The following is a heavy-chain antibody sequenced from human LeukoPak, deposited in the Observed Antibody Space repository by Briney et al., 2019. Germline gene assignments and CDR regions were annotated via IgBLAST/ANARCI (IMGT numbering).Heavy chain of an antibody. CDR2: ISWNSGSI. CDR1: GFTFDDYA. J-gene: IGHJ3*02. V-gene: IGHV3-9*01. D-gene: IGHD7-27*01. Sequence: GGSLRLSCAASGFTFDDYAMHWVRQAPGKGLEWVSGISWNSGSIGYADSVKGRFTISRGNAKNSLYLQMNSLRAEDTALYYCAKDSGRTGDAFDIWGQGTMVTVSS. CDR3: AKDSGRTGDAFDI.